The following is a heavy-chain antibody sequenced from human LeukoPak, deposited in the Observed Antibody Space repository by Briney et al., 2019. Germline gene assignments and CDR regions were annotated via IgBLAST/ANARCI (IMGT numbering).Heavy chain of an antibody. CDR1: GGSISSYY. D-gene: IGHD6-13*01. V-gene: IGHV4-59*01. CDR2: IYYSGST. J-gene: IGHJ4*02. Sequence: SETLSLTCTVSGGSISSYYWSWIPQPPGKGLEWIGYIYYSGSTNYNPSLKSRVTISVDTSKNQFSLKLSSVTAADTAVYYCARNGVVAAAGLFDYWGQGTLVTVSS. CDR3: ARNGVVAAAGLFDY.